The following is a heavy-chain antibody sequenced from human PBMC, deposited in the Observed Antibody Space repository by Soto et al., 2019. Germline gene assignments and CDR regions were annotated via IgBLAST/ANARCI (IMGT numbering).Heavy chain of an antibody. J-gene: IGHJ6*03. Sequence: ASVKVSCKASGGTFSSYTISWVRQAPGQGLEWMGRIIPILGIANYAQKFQGRVTITADTSTSTAYMELSSLRSEDTAVYYCAKADSNYAGRFSYYYLDVWGNGTLVTVSS. CDR3: AKADSNYAGRFSYYYLDV. CDR1: GGTFSSYT. CDR2: IIPILGIA. D-gene: IGHD4-4*01. V-gene: IGHV1-69*02.